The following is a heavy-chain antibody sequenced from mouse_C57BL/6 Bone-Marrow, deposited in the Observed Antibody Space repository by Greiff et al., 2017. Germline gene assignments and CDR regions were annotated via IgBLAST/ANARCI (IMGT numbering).Heavy chain of an antibody. CDR3: ATSLGHYAMDY. CDR2: IWGGGST. D-gene: IGHD4-1*01. CDR1: GFSLTSYG. Sequence: VHLVESGPGLVAPSQSLSITCTVSGFSLTSYGVDWVRQPPGKGLEWLGEIWGGGSTNYNSALMSRLSISTDNSTSRDFVKMNSRQTDDTAMYYCATSLGHYAMDYWGQGTSVTVSS. J-gene: IGHJ4*01. V-gene: IGHV2-9*01.